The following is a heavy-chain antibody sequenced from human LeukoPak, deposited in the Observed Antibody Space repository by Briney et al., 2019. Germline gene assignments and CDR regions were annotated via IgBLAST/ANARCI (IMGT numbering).Heavy chain of an antibody. CDR1: GFTFNTYG. D-gene: IGHD3-16*02. J-gene: IGHJ4*02. Sequence: GSLRLSCAASGFTFNTYGMSWIRQPPGKGLEWIGEITHSGSTNSNPSFKTQVPISVDPSKNQFSLRLSYVPAADTAVYCCARRFDGYVWGSYRFTDPNYFDYWGQGNLVTVSS. CDR2: ITHSGST. CDR3: ARRFDGYVWGSYRFTDPNYFDY. V-gene: IGHV4-34*01.